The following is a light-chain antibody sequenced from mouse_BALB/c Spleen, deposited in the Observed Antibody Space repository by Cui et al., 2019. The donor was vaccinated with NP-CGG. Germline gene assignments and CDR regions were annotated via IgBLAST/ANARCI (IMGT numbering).Light chain of an antibody. J-gene: IGLJ1*01. Sequence: QAVVTQESALNTSPGETVTLTCRSSTGAITTSNYANWIQEKPGHLFTGLIGGTNNRAPGVPGRFSGSLIGDKAALTITGAQTEDEAIYFCALWYSNHWVFGGGTKLTVL. CDR3: ALWYSNHWV. V-gene: IGLV1*01. CDR2: GTN. CDR1: TGAITTSNY.